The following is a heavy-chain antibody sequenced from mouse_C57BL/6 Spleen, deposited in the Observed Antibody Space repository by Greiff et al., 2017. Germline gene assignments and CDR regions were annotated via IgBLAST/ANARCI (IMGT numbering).Heavy chain of an antibody. CDR3: AKIYYDYDGALYYAMDY. D-gene: IGHD2-4*01. V-gene: IGHV3-6*01. CDR2: ISYDGSN. Sequence: DVQLQESGPGLVKPSQSLSLTCSVTGYSITSGYYWNWIRQFPGNKLEWMGYISYDGSNNYNPSLKNRISITRDTSKNQFFLKLNSVTTEDTATYYCAKIYYDYDGALYYAMDYWGQGTSVTVSS. J-gene: IGHJ4*01. CDR1: GYSITSGYY.